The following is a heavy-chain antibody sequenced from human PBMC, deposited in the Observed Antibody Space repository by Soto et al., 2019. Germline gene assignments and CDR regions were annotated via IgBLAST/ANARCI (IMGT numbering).Heavy chain of an antibody. V-gene: IGHV3-30*18. J-gene: IGHJ6*04. D-gene: IGHD6-19*01. CDR3: AKVQISLAPVANYYSMDV. CDR1: GVDFSSYG. CDR2: ISYDENEK. Sequence: QVQLVESGGGVVQPGRSLRLSCAASGVDFSSYGMHWVRQAPGKGLEWVAVISYDENEKFYADSMKGRFTISRDNSKRTLFLQMNSLTPEETDVYFCAKVQISLAPVANYYSMDVWGKGTTVIVSS.